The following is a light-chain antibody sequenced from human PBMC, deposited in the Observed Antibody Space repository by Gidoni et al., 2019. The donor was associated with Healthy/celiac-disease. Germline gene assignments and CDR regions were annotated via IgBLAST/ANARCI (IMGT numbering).Light chain of an antibody. CDR3: QQYNNWPYT. Sequence: EIVMTQSAATLSVSAGESATLSCRACQSVSSNLAWYQQKPGQAPRLLIYGASTRATGIPARFSGSGSGTEFTLTISILQSEDFAVYYCQQYNNWPYTFGQGTKLEIK. J-gene: IGKJ2*01. CDR2: GAS. CDR1: QSVSSN. V-gene: IGKV3-15*01.